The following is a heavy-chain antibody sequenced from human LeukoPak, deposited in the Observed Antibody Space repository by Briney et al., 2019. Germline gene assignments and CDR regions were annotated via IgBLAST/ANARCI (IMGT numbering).Heavy chain of an antibody. Sequence: ASVKVSCKASGYTFTDYTINWVRQAPGQGLEWMGWINTNTGNPTYAQGLTGRFVFSLDTSVSTTYLQISSLKAEDTAVYYCARGGPFDCWGQGTLVTVSS. J-gene: IGHJ4*02. V-gene: IGHV7-4-1*02. CDR2: INTNTGNP. CDR1: GYTFTDYT. CDR3: ARGGPFDC.